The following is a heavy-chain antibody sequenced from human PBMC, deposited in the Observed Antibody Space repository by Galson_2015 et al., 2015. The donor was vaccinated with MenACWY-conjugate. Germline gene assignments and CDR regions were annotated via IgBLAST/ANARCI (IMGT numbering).Heavy chain of an antibody. CDR2: FNDSSGSGGST. D-gene: IGHD5-12*01. V-gene: IGHV3-23*01. CDR1: GFTFSSYA. J-gene: IGHJ3*01. Sequence: SLRLSCAASGFTFSSYAMSWVRQAPGKGLEWVSGFNDSSGSGGSTYYADSVRGRFTISRDNSKNTLYLHMNSLRVEDTAMYYCARDGESGHEEFDFWGQGTMVTVS. CDR3: ARDGESGHEEFDF.